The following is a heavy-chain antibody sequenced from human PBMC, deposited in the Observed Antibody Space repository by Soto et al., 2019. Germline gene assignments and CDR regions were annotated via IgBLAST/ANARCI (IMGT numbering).Heavy chain of an antibody. CDR2: INAGNGNT. J-gene: IGHJ4*02. CDR1: GYTFTTYA. V-gene: IGHV1-3*01. CDR3: ARYCSGGSCYPTDFDY. Sequence: ASVKVSCKASGYTFTTYAMHWVRQAPGQRLEWMGWINAGNGNTKYSQKFQGRVTITRDTSANTAYMELSSLRSEDTAVYYCARYCSGGSCYPTDFDYWGQGTLVTVSS. D-gene: IGHD2-15*01.